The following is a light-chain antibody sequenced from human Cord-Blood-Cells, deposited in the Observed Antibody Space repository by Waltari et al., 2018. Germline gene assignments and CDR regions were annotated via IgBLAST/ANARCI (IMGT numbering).Light chain of an antibody. CDR1: QSVSSN. V-gene: IGKV3-15*01. CDR2: GAS. J-gene: IGKJ2*01. CDR3: QQYNNWPPGKSVT. Sequence: EIVMTQSPATLSVSPGERATLSCRASQSVSSNLAWYQQKPGQVPRLLIYGASTRATGIPARFSGSGSGTEFTLTISSLQSEDFAVYYWQQYNNWPPGKSVTFGQGTKLEIK.